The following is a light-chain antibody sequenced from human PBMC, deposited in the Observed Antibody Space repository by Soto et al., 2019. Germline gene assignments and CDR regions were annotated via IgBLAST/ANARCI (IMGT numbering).Light chain of an antibody. J-gene: IGLJ1*01. Sequence: QSALTQPASVSGSPGQSITISCTGTSSDVGGYNYVSWYQQHPGKAPKVMIYDVSNRPSGVSNRLSGSKSGNTASLTISGLQAEDEADYYCSSYTSSSTLYVFGTGTKLTVL. CDR2: DVS. CDR3: SSYTSSSTLYV. CDR1: SSDVGGYNY. V-gene: IGLV2-14*01.